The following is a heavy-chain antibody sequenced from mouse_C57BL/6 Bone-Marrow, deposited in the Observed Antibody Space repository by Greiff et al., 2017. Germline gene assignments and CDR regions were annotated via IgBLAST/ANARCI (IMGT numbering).Heavy chain of an antibody. CDR3: TRALYYYDGMDY. J-gene: IGHJ4*01. D-gene: IGHD1-1*01. CDR2: ISSGGDYI. V-gene: IGHV5-9-1*02. CDR1: GFTFSSYA. Sequence: EVKVVESGEGLVKPGGSLKLSCAASGFTFSSYAMSWVRQTPEKRLEWVAYISSGGDYIYYADTVKGRFTISRDNARNTLYLQMSSLKSEDTAMYYCTRALYYYDGMDYWGQGTSVTVSS.